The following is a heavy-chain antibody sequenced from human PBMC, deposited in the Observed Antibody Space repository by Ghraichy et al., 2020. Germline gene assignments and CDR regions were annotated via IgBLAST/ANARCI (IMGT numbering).Heavy chain of an antibody. D-gene: IGHD3-22*01. Sequence: SETPSLTCTVSGGFISSSSYYWGWIRQSPGKGLEWIGCIYYSGRTYYNPSLKSRVTISVDTSKNQFSLKLSSVTAADTAVYYCARAVGGYYESSGRNWFDPWGQGAPVTVSA. V-gene: IGHV4-39*07. CDR3: ARAVGGYYESSGRNWFDP. J-gene: IGHJ5*02. CDR2: IYYSGRT. CDR1: GGFISSSSYY.